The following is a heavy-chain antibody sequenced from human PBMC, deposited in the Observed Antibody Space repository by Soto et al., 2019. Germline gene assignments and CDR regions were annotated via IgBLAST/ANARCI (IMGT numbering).Heavy chain of an antibody. D-gene: IGHD3-16*01. J-gene: IGHJ4*02. V-gene: IGHV3-9*01. CDR1: GFTFDDYA. Sequence: EVQLVESGGGLVQPGRSLRLSCAASGFTFDDYAMHWVRQAPGKGLEWVSGISWNSGSIGYADFVKGRFTISGDNAKNPLNWQWNGLRAEATPWYYGAKGFGGLGRRGGADYWGQGTLVTVSS. CDR2: ISWNSGSI. CDR3: AKGFGGLGRRGGADY.